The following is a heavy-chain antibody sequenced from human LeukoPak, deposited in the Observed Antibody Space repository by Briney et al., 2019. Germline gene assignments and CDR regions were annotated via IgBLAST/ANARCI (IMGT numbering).Heavy chain of an antibody. Sequence: PGGSLRLSCAASGFTFSSYAMHWVRQAPGKGLEYVSGIRSNGGSTYHANSVKGRFTISRDNSKNTLYLQMGSLRAEDTAVYYCAKVNNDFWSATPRASFDPWGQGTLVTVSS. J-gene: IGHJ5*02. CDR1: GFTFSSYA. CDR3: AKVNNDFWSATPRASFDP. CDR2: IRSNGGST. D-gene: IGHD3-3*01. V-gene: IGHV3-64*01.